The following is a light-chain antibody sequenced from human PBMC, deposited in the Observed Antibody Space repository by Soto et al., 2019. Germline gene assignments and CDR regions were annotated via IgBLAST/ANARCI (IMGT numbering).Light chain of an antibody. CDR3: TSYTGSTNYV. Sequence: QSVLTQPASVSGSPGQSITISCTGASSDVGGYNYVSWYQQHPGKAPKLMIYQVTNRPSGVSNRFSGSKSGNTASLTISGLQAEEEADYYCTSYTGSTNYVFGTGTKVTVL. CDR2: QVT. V-gene: IGLV2-14*01. CDR1: SSDVGGYNY. J-gene: IGLJ1*01.